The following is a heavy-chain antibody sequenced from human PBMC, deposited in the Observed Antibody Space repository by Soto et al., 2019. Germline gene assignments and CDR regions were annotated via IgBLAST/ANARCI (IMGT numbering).Heavy chain of an antibody. J-gene: IGHJ6*03. CDR1: GGTFSSYT. V-gene: IGHV1-69*02. Sequence: SVKVSCKASGGTFSSYTISWARQAPGQGLEWMGRIIPILGIANYAQKFQGRVTMTADKSTSTAYMELSSLRSEDTAVYYCARVVPREYYYYYMDVSGKGTTVTVSS. CDR3: ARVVPREYYYYYMDV. CDR2: IIPILGIA. D-gene: IGHD2-2*01.